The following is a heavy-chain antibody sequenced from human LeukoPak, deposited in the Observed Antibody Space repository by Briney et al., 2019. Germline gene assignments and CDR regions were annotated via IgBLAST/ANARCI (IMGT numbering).Heavy chain of an antibody. Sequence: KPSETLSLTCTVSGGSISSSSYYWGWIRQPPGKGLEWIGSIYYSGSTYYNPSLKSRVTISVDTSKNQFSLKLSSVTAADTAVYYCASPSGGYYYGMDVWGQGTTVTVSS. CDR2: IYYSGST. V-gene: IGHV4-39*01. CDR1: GGSISSSSYY. D-gene: IGHD2-15*01. J-gene: IGHJ6*02. CDR3: ASPSGGYYYGMDV.